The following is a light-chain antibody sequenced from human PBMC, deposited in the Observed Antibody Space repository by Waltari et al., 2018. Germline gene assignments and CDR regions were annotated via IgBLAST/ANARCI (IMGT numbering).Light chain of an antibody. CDR1: SGHSSNI. CDR2: INSDGSH. V-gene: IGLV4-69*01. CDR3: QTGGHGTWV. J-gene: IGLJ3*02. Sequence: QLVLTQSPSASASLGASVKLTCTLDSGHSSNIVAWLQQQPEKGPRYLMKINSDGSHSKGDEIPYRFSGSSSGAERYLTISSVQSEDEADYYCQTGGHGTWVFGGGTKLTVL.